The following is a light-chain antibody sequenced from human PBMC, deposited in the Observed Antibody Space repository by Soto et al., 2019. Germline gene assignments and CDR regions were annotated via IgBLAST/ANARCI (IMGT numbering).Light chain of an antibody. CDR1: QSVTSSY. J-gene: IGKJ3*01. V-gene: IGKV3-20*01. CDR3: QQYTTSPAGT. CDR2: GAS. Sequence: EIVLTQSPGTLSLSPGERASLSCRASQSVTSSYLAWYQQRPGQAPRLLIYGASSRATGIPDRFSGSGSGTDFTLAISRLEPEDFALYYCQQYTTSPAGTCGPGTKVDIK.